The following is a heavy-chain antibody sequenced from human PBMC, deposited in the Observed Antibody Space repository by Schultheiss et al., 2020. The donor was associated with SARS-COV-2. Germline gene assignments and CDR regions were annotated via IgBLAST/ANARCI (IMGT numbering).Heavy chain of an antibody. J-gene: IGHJ4*02. CDR3: AKATVVVPAAKGAEDY. D-gene: IGHD2-2*01. CDR2: IYSGGST. Sequence: GGSLRLSCAASGFTVSSNYMSWVRQAPGKGLEWVSVIYSGGSTYYADSVKGRFTISRDNSKNTLYLQMNSLRAEDTAVYYCAKATVVVPAAKGAEDYWGQGTLVTVSS. V-gene: IGHV3-53*01. CDR1: GFTVSSNY.